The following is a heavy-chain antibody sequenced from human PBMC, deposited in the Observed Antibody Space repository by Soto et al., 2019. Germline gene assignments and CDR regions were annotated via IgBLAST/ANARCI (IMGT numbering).Heavy chain of an antibody. CDR1: GFSFSTYA. CDR3: VKAGGAGWYFDL. CDR2: ISGSGGGT. V-gene: IGHV3-23*01. D-gene: IGHD1-26*01. Sequence: DVQLLESGGGLVQPGGSLRLSCAASGFSFSTYAMSWVRQAPGKGLEWVSAISGSGGGTYYADSVKGRFTISRDNSKSTLFLQMNSLRAEDTAVYYCVKAGGAGWYFDLWGRGTLVTASS. J-gene: IGHJ2*01.